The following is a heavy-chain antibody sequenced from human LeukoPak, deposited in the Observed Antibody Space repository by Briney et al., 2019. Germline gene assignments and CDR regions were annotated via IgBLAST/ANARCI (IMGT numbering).Heavy chain of an antibody. D-gene: IGHD1-26*01. Sequence: TGGSLRLSCAASGFTFSSYSMNWVRQAPGKGLEWVSSISSSSSYIYYADSVKGRFTISRDNAKNSLYLQMNSLRAEDTAVYYCAKSSGIAGATPFDYWGQGILVTVS. CDR2: ISSSSSYI. CDR1: GFTFSSYS. J-gene: IGHJ4*02. CDR3: AKSSGIAGATPFDY. V-gene: IGHV3-21*01.